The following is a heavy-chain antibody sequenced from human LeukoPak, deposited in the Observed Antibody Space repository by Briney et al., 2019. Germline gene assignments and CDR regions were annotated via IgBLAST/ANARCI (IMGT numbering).Heavy chain of an antibody. CDR1: GGSISSSSYY. Sequence: SETLSLTCTVSGGSISSSSYYWGWIRQPPGKGLEWIGSIYYSGSTYYNPSLKSRVTISVDTSKNQFSLKLSSVTAAETAVYYCATVLGDMGRYSGQYFDYWGQGTLVTVSS. V-gene: IGHV4-39*07. CDR2: IYYSGST. J-gene: IGHJ4*02. CDR3: ATVLGDMGRYSGQYFDY. D-gene: IGHD5-12*01.